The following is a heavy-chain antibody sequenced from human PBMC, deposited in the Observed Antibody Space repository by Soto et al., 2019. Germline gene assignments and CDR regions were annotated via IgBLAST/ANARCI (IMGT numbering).Heavy chain of an antibody. CDR2: INAGSGNT. J-gene: IGHJ3*02. CDR3: ARDTETLGPRANDALDI. V-gene: IGHV1-3*01. D-gene: IGHD3-3*02. CDR1: GYTFSAYT. Sequence: QAQLVQSGAEMKKPGASVKVSCKATGYTFSAYTMNWVRQAPGQSLEWMGWINAGSGNTKYSQNFQGRVSITLDTSLSTVYMELTGLTSEDTAVYYCARDTETLGPRANDALDIWGQGTMVTVSS.